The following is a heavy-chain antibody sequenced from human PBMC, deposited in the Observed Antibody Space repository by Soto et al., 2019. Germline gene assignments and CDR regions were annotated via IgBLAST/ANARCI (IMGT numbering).Heavy chain of an antibody. D-gene: IGHD3-16*01. Sequence: PSETLSLTCPVSGGSIRRRGYYWSWIRHRPGEGLQWIGFFYYSGITDYDPSLRSRTVISADTSTNQVFLQLSSVTAADTAVYYCASSGAREGDWLDPWGQGTQVTVSS. CDR1: GGSIRRRGYY. J-gene: IGHJ5*02. CDR2: FYYSGIT. V-gene: IGHV4-31*03. CDR3: ASSGAREGDWLDP.